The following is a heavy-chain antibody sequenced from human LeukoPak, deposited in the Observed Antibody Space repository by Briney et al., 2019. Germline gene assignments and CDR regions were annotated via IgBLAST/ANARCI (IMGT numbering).Heavy chain of an antibody. CDR1: GFTFSSYG. CDR2: ISYDGSNK. J-gene: IGHJ4*02. V-gene: IGHV3-30*18. D-gene: IGHD4-17*01. CDR3: AKDYGDYVEYFDY. Sequence: SGGSLRLSCAASGFTFSSYGMHWVRQAPGKGLEWVAVISYDGSNKYYADSVKGRFTISRDNSENTLYLQMNSLRAEDTAVYYCAKDYGDYVEYFDYWGQGTLVTVSS.